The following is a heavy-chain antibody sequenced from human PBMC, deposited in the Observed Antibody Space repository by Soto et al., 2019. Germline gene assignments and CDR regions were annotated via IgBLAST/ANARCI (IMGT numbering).Heavy chain of an antibody. V-gene: IGHV3-23*01. CDR3: AKFLAGSGGRFDY. CDR2: ISTTVTRT. J-gene: IGHJ4*02. Sequence: EVQLLESGGGLVQPGGSVRLSCAASGFSFASHGMGWVRQAPGKGLEWVSSISTTVTRTFYADSVKGRFTIPRDNSRDMIYLQMNSLRAEDTATYYCAKFLAGSGGRFDYWGQGTLVTVSS. CDR1: GFSFASHG. D-gene: IGHD3-10*01.